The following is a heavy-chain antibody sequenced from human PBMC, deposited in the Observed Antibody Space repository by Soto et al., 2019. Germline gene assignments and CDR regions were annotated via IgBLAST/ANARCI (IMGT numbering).Heavy chain of an antibody. Sequence: SETLSLTCTLSGFSISSGGYYWSWIRQHPGTGLEWIGHISYSGSTYYNTSLKSRVTISVDTSKNQFSLKLSSVTAADTAVYYCARTLYSYGPRFDYWGQGTLVTVSS. CDR3: ARTLYSYGPRFDY. CDR1: GFSISSGGYY. CDR2: ISYSGST. J-gene: IGHJ4*02. V-gene: IGHV4-31*03. D-gene: IGHD5-18*01.